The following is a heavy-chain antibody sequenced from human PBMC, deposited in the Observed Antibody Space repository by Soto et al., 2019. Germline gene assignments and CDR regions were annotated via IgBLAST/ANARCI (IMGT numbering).Heavy chain of an antibody. CDR1: GGTFSSYT. J-gene: IGHJ4*02. D-gene: IGHD5-18*01. Sequence: QVQLVQSGAEVKKPGSSVKVSCKASGGTFSSYTISWVRQAPGQGLEWMGRIIPILGIANYAQKFQGRVTXTXXKSTSTAYMELSSLRSEDTAVYYCARATRPDTFDYWGQGTLVTVSS. V-gene: IGHV1-69*02. CDR2: IIPILGIA. CDR3: ARATRPDTFDY.